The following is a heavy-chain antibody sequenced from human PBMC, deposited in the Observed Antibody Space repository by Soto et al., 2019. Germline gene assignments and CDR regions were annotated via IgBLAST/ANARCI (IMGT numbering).Heavy chain of an antibody. CDR3: AREVGASISPPPYDAFDI. CDR1: GGSISSGGYY. V-gene: IGHV4-31*03. D-gene: IGHD3-10*01. J-gene: IGHJ3*02. Sequence: SETLSLSCTVSGGSISSGGYYWSWIRQHPGKGLEWIGYIYYSGSTYYNPSLKSRVTISVDTSKNQFSLKLSSVTAADTAVYYCAREVGASISPPPYDAFDIWGQGTMVTVSS. CDR2: IYYSGST.